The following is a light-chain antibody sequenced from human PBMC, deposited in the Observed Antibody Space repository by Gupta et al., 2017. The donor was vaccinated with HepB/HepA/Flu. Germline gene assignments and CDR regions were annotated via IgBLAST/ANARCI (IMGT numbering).Light chain of an antibody. V-gene: IGLV2-14*03. CDR3: SSCTTSNTYV. J-gene: IGLJ1*01. CDR1: SSNVGNCNY. Sequence: QSALTQPASVSGSPGQSITISCTGTSSNVGNCNYVSWYQQHPGKAPKLLIYDVTNRPSGVSNRFSGSKSGNTASLTISGLQAEDEADYYCSSCTTSNTYVFGTGTKVTVL. CDR2: DVT.